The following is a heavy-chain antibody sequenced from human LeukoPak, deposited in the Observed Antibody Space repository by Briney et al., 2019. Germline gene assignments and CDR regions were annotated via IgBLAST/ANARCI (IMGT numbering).Heavy chain of an antibody. D-gene: IGHD3-3*01. J-gene: IGHJ6*02. CDR2: IYHSGST. Sequence: PSGTLSLTCAVSGGSISSSNWWSWVRQPPGKGLEWIGEIYHSGSTNYNPSLKSRVTISVDKSKNQFSLKLSSVTAADTAVYYCARDGRITIFGVVTPYGMDVWGQGTTVTVSS. V-gene: IGHV4-4*02. CDR3: ARDGRITIFGVVTPYGMDV. CDR1: GGSISSSNW.